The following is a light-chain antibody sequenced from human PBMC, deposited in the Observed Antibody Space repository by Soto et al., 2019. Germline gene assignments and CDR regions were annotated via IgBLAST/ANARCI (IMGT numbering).Light chain of an antibody. Sequence: EIVLTQSPGTLSLSPGERATLSCRASQSVSSSYLAWYQQKPGQAPRLLIYGASSRSTGIPDRFSGSGSVTDFTLTIRRLEPEDFSVYYCQKYGSSLFGPGTKVDIK. CDR3: QKYGSSL. V-gene: IGKV3-20*01. J-gene: IGKJ3*01. CDR1: QSVSSSY. CDR2: GAS.